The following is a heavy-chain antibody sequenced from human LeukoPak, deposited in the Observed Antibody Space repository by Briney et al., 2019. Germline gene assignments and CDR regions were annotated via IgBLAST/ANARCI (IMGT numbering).Heavy chain of an antibody. CDR2: ISGIGGTT. V-gene: IGHV3-23*01. CDR3: AKDPYRASSGLVDY. J-gene: IGHJ4*02. Sequence: AGSLRLSCAPSGFTFSNYAVSWVRQAPGKGLEWVSSISGIGGTTYYADSVEGRFTISRDNSKNTLYLQMNSLRAEDTAVYYCAKDPYRASSGLVDYWGQGTLVTVSS. CDR1: GFTFSNYA. D-gene: IGHD5-12*01.